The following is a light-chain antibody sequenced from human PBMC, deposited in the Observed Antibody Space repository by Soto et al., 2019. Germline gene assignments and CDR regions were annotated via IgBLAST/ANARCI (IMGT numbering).Light chain of an antibody. CDR1: SSDVGSYNL. Sequence: QSDLTQPASVSGSPGQSITISCTGTSSDVGSYNLVSWYQQHPGKARKLMIYEGSKRPSGVSNRFSGSKSGNTASLTISGLQAEDEADYYCCSYAGSSTFVVFGGGTKLTVL. V-gene: IGLV2-23*01. CDR2: EGS. CDR3: CSYAGSSTFVV. J-gene: IGLJ2*01.